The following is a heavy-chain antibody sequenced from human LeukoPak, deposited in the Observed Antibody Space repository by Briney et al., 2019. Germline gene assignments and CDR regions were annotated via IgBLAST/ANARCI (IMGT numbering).Heavy chain of an antibody. D-gene: IGHD4-17*01. CDR2: IKQDGSEK. J-gene: IGHJ1*01. Sequence: QTGGSLRLSCAASGFTFSSYWMSWVRQAPGKGLEWVPNIKQDGSEKYYVDSVKGRFTISRDNAKNSLYLQMNSLRAEDTAVYYCARDGYGDYEYFQHWGQGTLVTVSS. CDR3: ARDGYGDYEYFQH. V-gene: IGHV3-7*01. CDR1: GFTFSSYW.